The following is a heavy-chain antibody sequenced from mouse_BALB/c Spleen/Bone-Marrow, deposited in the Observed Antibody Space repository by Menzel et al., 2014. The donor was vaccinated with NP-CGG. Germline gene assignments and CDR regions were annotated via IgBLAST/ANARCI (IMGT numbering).Heavy chain of an antibody. CDR1: GYTFXSYW. CDR3: ARPRFAY. V-gene: IGHV1-7*01. CDR2: ITPSTGYI. Sequence: QVQLQQSGAELAKPGASVKMSCEASGYTFXSYWMHWIKQRPGQGLEWIGYITPSTGYIEYNQKFKDKATLTADKSSSTAYMQLSSLTSEDSAVYYCARPRFAYWGQGTLVTVSA. J-gene: IGHJ3*01.